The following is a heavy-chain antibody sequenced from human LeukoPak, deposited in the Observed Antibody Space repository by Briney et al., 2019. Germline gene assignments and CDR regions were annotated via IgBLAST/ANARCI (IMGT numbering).Heavy chain of an antibody. D-gene: IGHD3-10*01. J-gene: IGHJ4*02. CDR2: INEDGSKI. Sequence: GGSLRLSCEASGFRLDNYWMTWVRQAPGKGLEWVADINEDGSKIYSLDSVKGRFTISRDNAKNSLSLQLDTLRAEDTAVYYCARWSHVSGRWFLDNWGRGTLVSVSS. V-gene: IGHV3-7*05. CDR1: GFRLDNYW. CDR3: ARWSHVSGRWFLDN.